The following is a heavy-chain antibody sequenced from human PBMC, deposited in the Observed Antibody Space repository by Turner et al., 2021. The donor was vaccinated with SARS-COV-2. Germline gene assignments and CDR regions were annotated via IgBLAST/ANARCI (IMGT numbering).Heavy chain of an antibody. D-gene: IGHD2-2*01. CDR1: GFVVSSNS. J-gene: IGHJ6*02. CDR3: ARPFGTAVVPPS. V-gene: IGHV3-53*02. CDR2: IYSGGRT. Sequence: EVQLVETGGGLIQPGGSLRLSCPASGFVVSSNSMNWVRQAPGKGLEWISVIYSGGRTYYADSVKGRFTISRDSSKNTLYLQMNSLRAEDTAVYYCARPFGTAVVPPSWGQGTTVTVSS.